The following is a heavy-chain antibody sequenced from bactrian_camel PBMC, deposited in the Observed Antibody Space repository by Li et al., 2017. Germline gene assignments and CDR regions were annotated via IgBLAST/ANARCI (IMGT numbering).Heavy chain of an antibody. J-gene: IGHJ4*01. V-gene: IGHV3S40*01. D-gene: IGHD7*01. CDR2: ISTGGGIT. CDR1: GFTFSRYY. CDR3: ASGRLLGGSWPPQVAYNL. Sequence: VQLVESGGGLVQPGGSLRLSCAASGFTFSRYYMSWVRQAPGKGLEWVSTISTGGGITYYADSVKGRFTISQDNAKNTVYLQVTNLKPDDTGVYYCASGRLLGGSWPPQVAYNLWGQGTQVTVS.